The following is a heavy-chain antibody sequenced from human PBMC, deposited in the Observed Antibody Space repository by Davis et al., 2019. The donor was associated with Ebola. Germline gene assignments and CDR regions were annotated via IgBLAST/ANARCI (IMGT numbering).Heavy chain of an antibody. CDR1: GYTFTNYW. CDR3: FARSITIFGVGDY. V-gene: IGHV5-10-1*01. CDR2: IDPSDSYT. Sequence: PGESLKISCKGSGYTFTNYWISWVRQMPGKGLEWMGRIDPSDSYTDYSPSFQGHVTISTDKSISTAYLQWSSLKASDTAMYYCFARSITIFGVGDYWGQGTLVTVSS. J-gene: IGHJ4*02. D-gene: IGHD3-3*01.